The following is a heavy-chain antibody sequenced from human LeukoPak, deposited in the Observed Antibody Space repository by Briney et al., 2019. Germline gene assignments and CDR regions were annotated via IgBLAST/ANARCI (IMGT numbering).Heavy chain of an antibody. D-gene: IGHD4-17*01. V-gene: IGHV1-69*05. CDR3: ARLADDYGDYGWFDP. J-gene: IGHJ5*02. Sequence: ASVKASCKASGGTFSSYAISWVRQAPGQGLEWMGGIIPIFGTANYAQKFQGRVTITTDESTSTAYMELSSLRSEDTAVYYCARLADDYGDYGWFDPWGQGTLVTVSS. CDR2: IIPIFGTA. CDR1: GGTFSSYA.